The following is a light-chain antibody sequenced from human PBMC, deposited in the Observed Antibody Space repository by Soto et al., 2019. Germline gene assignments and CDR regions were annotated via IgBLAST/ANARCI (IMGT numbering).Light chain of an antibody. V-gene: IGKV3-11*01. CDR1: QSVRNY. Sequence: EIVLTQSPATVSVSPGERATLSCRASQSVRNYLAWYQQKPGQAPRLLIFDASNRATGIPSRFSGSGSGTDFTLTISSLEPEDFAVYYCQKYNSAPRTFGQGTKVEIK. CDR3: QKYNSAPRT. CDR2: DAS. J-gene: IGKJ1*01.